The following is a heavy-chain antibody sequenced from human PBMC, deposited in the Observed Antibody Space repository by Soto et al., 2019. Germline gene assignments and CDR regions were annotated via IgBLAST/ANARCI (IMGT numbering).Heavy chain of an antibody. CDR2: IEGDGSEK. Sequence: GGSLRLSCAASGFTFSNYWMTWVRQAPGKGLEWLANIEGDGSEKYYVDSVKGRFTISRDNAKNSLYLQMNSLRVEDTAMYYCARGGAIDYWGQGT. V-gene: IGHV3-7*01. CDR3: ARGGAIDY. J-gene: IGHJ4*02. CDR1: GFTFSNYW. D-gene: IGHD3-16*01.